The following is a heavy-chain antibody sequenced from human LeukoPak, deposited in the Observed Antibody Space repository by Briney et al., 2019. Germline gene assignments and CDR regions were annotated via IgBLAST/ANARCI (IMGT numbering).Heavy chain of an antibody. D-gene: IGHD3-3*01. CDR2: MNPKSGKR. CDR3: ARSPLTISEGFDL. Sequence: ASVKVSCKASGYTFTGYYMHWVRQATGHGLEWMGWMNPKSGKRDYGQKFQGRLTITRNTSINTAYMELSSLRSEDSAVYYCARSPLTISEGFDLWGQGTMVTVSS. CDR1: GYTFTGYY. V-gene: IGHV1-8*02. J-gene: IGHJ3*01.